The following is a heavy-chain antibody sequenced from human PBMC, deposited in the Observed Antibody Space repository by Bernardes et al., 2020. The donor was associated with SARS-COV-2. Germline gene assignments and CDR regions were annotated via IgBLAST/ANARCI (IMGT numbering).Heavy chain of an antibody. V-gene: IGHV1-2*02. J-gene: IGHJ6*02. CDR2: IHPNSGDT. D-gene: IGHD3-16*02. Sequence: ASVKVSCKASGYTFTASYIHWVRQAPGQGLEWMGWIHPNSGDTNYAQKFQGRVTMTRDTSINTAHMGLSRLRSDDKAIYYCARSRLVDDYVWGSYRYTLQGYYYYGMEVWGQGTTVTVSS. CDR3: ARSRLVDDYVWGSYRYTLQGYYYYGMEV. CDR1: GYTFTASY.